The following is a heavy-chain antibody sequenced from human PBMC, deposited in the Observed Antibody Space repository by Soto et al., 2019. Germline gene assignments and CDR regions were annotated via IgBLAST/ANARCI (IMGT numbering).Heavy chain of an antibody. V-gene: IGHV5-51*01. D-gene: IGHD3-22*01. Sequence: GESLKISCRTSGYRFTSYWIAWVRQMPGKGLEWMGIIFPSDSDTRYSPSFQGQVTISADRSTSTVFLQWASLKARDSAVYFCARKDKSGYFNWFDPWGQGTLVTVSS. CDR2: IFPSDSDT. J-gene: IGHJ5*02. CDR3: ARKDKSGYFNWFDP. CDR1: GYRFTSYW.